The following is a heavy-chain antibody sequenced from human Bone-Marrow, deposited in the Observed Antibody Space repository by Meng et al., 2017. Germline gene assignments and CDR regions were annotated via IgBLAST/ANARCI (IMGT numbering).Heavy chain of an antibody. J-gene: IGHJ3*02. CDR3: ARRYIAYCGGDCYSGDAFDI. CDR2: IYYSGST. CDR1: GGSVSSGSYY. D-gene: IGHD2-21*02. V-gene: IGHV4-61*01. Sequence: SETLSLTCTVSGGSVSSGSYYWSWIRQPPGKELEWIGYIYYSGSTNYNPSLKSRVTISVDTSKNQFSLKLSSVTAADTAVYYCARRYIAYCGGDCYSGDAFDIWGQGTMVTVSS.